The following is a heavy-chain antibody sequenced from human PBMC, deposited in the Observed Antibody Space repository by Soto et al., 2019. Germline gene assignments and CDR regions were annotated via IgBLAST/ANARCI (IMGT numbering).Heavy chain of an antibody. CDR3: ARDGSSRNIAVASKGLDY. CDR1: GFTFSTYS. CDR2: ISSSSSYI. Sequence: PGGSLRLSCAASGFTFSTYSMNWVRQAPGKGLEWVSSISSSSSYISYADSVKGRFTISRDNSKNTLYLQMNSLRVEDTAFYYCARDGSSRNIAVASKGLDYWGQGTLVTVSS. D-gene: IGHD6-13*01. J-gene: IGHJ4*02. V-gene: IGHV3-21*01.